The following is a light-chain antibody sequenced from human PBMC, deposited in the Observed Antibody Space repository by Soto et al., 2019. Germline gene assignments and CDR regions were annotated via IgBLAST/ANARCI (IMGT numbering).Light chain of an antibody. CDR2: AS. J-gene: IGKJ3*01. CDR3: QHYGTSGL. V-gene: IGKV3-20*01. CDR1: QSVSDSY. Sequence: EIVLTQSPGTLSLSPGERATLSCRASQSVSDSYLAWYQQKPGQAPRLLIYASSRATGIPDRFSGSGSGTDFTLTISRLEPEDFAVYYCQHYGTSGLFGPGTKSGYQT.